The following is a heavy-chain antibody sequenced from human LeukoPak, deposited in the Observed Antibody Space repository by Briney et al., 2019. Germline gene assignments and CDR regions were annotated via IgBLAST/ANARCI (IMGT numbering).Heavy chain of an antibody. CDR2: IYYSGST. Sequence: PSETLSLTCTVSGGSISSGGYYWSWIRQHPGKGLEWIGYIYYSGSTYYNPSLKSRVTISVDTSKNQFSLKLSSVTAADTAVYYCARTVVVPAAKTNWFDPWGQGTLVTVSS. J-gene: IGHJ5*02. D-gene: IGHD2-2*01. CDR1: GGSISSGGYY. V-gene: IGHV4-61*08. CDR3: ARTVVVPAAKTNWFDP.